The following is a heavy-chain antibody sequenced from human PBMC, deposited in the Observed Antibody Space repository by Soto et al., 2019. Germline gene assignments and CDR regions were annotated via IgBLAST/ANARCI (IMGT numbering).Heavy chain of an antibody. V-gene: IGHV3-30-3*01. Sequence: GGSLRFSCAASGFTFSSYAMHWVRQAPGKGLEWVAVISYDGSNKYYADSVKGRFTISRDNSKNTLYLQMNSLRAEDTAVYYCARDKNAGSPIVGADYWGQGTLVTVSS. D-gene: IGHD1-26*01. CDR3: ARDKNAGSPIVGADY. CDR2: ISYDGSNK. CDR1: GFTFSSYA. J-gene: IGHJ4*02.